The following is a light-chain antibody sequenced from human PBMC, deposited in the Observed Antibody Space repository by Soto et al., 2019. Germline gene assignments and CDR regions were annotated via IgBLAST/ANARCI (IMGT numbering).Light chain of an antibody. CDR1: QAIITN. CDR3: QQFRTYPT. J-gene: IGKJ4*01. CDR2: DAS. Sequence: AIQLTQSPSSLSASIGDRVTITCRASQAIITNLAWYQHKPGTVPKVLIYDASILESGVLSRFSGSGSGTDFTLIISSLQPEDFATYYCQQFRTYPTFGGGTKVEVQ. V-gene: IGKV1-13*02.